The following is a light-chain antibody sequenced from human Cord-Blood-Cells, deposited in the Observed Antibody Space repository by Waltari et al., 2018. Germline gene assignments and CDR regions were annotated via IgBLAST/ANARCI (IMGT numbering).Light chain of an antibody. V-gene: IGKV3-11*01. CDR1: QSVSSY. CDR3: QQRSNWPPKVT. J-gene: IGKJ5*01. CDR2: DAP. Sequence: IVLTQSPATLSLSPGERATLSCRASQSVSSYLAWYQQKPGQAPWLLIYDAPNRATGIPARFSGSGSGTDFTLTISSREPEDFAVYYCQQRSNWPPKVTFGQGTRLEIK.